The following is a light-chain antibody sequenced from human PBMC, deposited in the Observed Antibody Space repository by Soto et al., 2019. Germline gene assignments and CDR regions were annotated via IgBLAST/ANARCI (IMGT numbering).Light chain of an antibody. CDR3: QQYNNWPSWT. V-gene: IGKV3-15*01. Sequence: EKVMTQSPATLSMSPGERATLSCRASQSVSSYLAWYQQKPGQPPRLLIYGASTRATGIPARFSGSGSGTEVTLTISSLQSEDFAVYYCQQYNNWPSWTFGQGTKVEIK. J-gene: IGKJ1*01. CDR1: QSVSSY. CDR2: GAS.